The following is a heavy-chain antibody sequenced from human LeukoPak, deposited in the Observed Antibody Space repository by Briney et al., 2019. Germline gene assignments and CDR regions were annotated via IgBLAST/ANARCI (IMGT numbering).Heavy chain of an antibody. V-gene: IGHV1-69*13. J-gene: IGHJ6*03. Sequence: ASVKVSCKASGGTFSSYAISWVRQAPGQGLEWMGGIIPIFGTANYAQKFQGRVTITADESTSTAYMELSSLRSEDTAVYYCARGREPSPQYYYYMDVWGKGTTVTVSS. CDR3: ARGREPSPQYYYYMDV. D-gene: IGHD1-26*01. CDR2: IIPIFGTA. CDR1: GGTFSSYA.